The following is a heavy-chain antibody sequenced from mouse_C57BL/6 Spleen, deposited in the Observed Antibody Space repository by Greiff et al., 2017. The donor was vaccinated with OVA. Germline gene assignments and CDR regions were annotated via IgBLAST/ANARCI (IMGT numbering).Heavy chain of an antibody. CDR2: IYPSDSET. Sequence: QVHVKQPGAELVRPGSSVKLSCKASGYTFTSYWMDWVKQRPGQGLEWIGNIYPSDSETHYNQKFKDKATLTVDKSSSTAYMQLSSLTSEDSAVYYCARRGLRRGNAMDYWGQGTSVTVSS. CDR1: GYTFTSYW. V-gene: IGHV1-61*01. D-gene: IGHD2-2*01. J-gene: IGHJ4*01. CDR3: ARRGLRRGNAMDY.